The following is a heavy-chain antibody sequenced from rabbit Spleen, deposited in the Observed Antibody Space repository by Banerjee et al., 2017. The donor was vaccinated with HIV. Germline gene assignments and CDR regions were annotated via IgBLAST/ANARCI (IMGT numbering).Heavy chain of an antibody. CDR2: VDIGSSDFT. CDR1: GVSFSFSTY. D-gene: IGHD8-1*01. J-gene: IGHJ6*01. CDR3: ARDAATSFSSYGMDL. V-gene: IGHV1S40*01. Sequence: VESGGDLVKPGSFLTLTCTASGVSFSFSTYMCWVRQAPGKGLEWIGCVDIGSSDFTYFASWAKGRFTISKTSSTTVTLQMTSLTAADTATYFCARDAATSFSSYGMDLWGQGTLVTVS.